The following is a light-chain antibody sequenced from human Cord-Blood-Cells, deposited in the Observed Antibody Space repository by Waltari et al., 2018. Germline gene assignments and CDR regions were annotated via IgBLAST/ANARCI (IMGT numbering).Light chain of an antibody. J-gene: IGKJ2*01. V-gene: IGKV3-20*01. CDR2: GAS. CDR3: QQYGSSPRT. Sequence: EIVLTQSPGTLSLSPGERATLSCRASQSVSSSYLAWYQQKPGQAPSPLIYGASSRATGTPDRFSGSGSGTDFTLTISRLEPEDFAVYYCQQYGSSPRTFGQGTKLEIK. CDR1: QSVSSSY.